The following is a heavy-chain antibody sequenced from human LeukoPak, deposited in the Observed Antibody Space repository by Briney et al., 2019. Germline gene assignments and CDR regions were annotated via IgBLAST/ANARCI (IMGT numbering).Heavy chain of an antibody. CDR1: GYTFTGYY. Sequence: ASVKVSCKASGYTFTGYYMHWVRQAPGQGLEWMGWMNPNSGNTGYAQKFQGRVTMTRNTSISTAYMELSSLRSEDTAVYYCASMDYGSGSYGPWGQGTLVTVSS. V-gene: IGHV1-8*02. D-gene: IGHD3-10*01. CDR3: ASMDYGSGSYGP. J-gene: IGHJ5*02. CDR2: MNPNSGNT.